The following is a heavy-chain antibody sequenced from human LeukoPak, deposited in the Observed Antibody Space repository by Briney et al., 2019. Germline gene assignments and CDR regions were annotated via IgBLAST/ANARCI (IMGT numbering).Heavy chain of an antibody. CDR3: ARTQQLAY. CDR2: IYSGDST. D-gene: IGHD6-13*01. CDR1: GFTVSSNY. J-gene: IGHJ4*02. Sequence: GGSLRLSCAASGFTVSSNYMSWVRQAPGKGLEWVSLIYSGDSTYYADSVKGRFSISRDNSKNTLYLQMNSLRAEDTAVYYCARTQQLAYWGQGTLVTVSS. V-gene: IGHV3-53*01.